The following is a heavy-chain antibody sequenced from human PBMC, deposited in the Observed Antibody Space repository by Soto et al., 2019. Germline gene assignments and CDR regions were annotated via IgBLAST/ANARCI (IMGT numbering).Heavy chain of an antibody. J-gene: IGHJ4*02. Sequence: PGGALRISCAASGFNFSSYAMWWVRQAPVKGLEWVSAISGSGVTTYYADSVKGRFTISRDNSKNTLYLQMNSLRAEDTAVYYFAKEEEHSNGWANFDYWGKGTLVTV. CDR2: ISGSGVTT. D-gene: IGHD6-19*01. CDR3: AKEEEHSNGWANFDY. CDR1: GFNFSSYA. V-gene: IGHV3-23*01.